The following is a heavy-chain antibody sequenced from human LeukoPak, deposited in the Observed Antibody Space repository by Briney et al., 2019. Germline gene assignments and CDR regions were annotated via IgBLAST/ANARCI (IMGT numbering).Heavy chain of an antibody. Sequence: ASVKVSCKASGYTFTGYYMRWVRQAPGQGLEWMGWINPNSGGTNYAQKFQGRVTMTRDTSISTAYMELSRLRSDDTAVYYCARDGDPRYSAPYNWFDPWGQGTLVTVSS. V-gene: IGHV1-2*02. CDR1: GYTFTGYY. CDR3: ARDGDPRYSAPYNWFDP. J-gene: IGHJ5*02. CDR2: INPNSGGT. D-gene: IGHD2-15*01.